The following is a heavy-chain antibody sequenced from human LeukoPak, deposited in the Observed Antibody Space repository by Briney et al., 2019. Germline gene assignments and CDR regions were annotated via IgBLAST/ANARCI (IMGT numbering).Heavy chain of an antibody. CDR1: GFTFSSYA. CDR3: VRDLILVDTPGDDFDY. D-gene: IGHD4-23*01. Sequence: PGRSLRLSCAASGFTFSSYAMHWVRQAPGKGLEWVAVISYDGSNKYYADSVKGRFTISRDNSKNTLYLQMNSLRAEDTAVYYCVRDLILVDTPGDDFDYWGQGALVTVSS. V-gene: IGHV3-30*04. J-gene: IGHJ4*02. CDR2: ISYDGSNK.